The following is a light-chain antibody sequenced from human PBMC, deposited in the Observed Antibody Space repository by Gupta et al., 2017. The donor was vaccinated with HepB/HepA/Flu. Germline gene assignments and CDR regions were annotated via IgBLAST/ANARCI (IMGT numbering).Light chain of an antibody. CDR3: QQYDSIPLT. CDR1: QSGLDNSNNKNC. J-gene: IGKJ4*01. CDR2: WAS. Sequence: DIVMTQSPDSLAVSLGERATINCKSSQSGLDNSNNKNCLAWYQQKSGQPPKLLIYWASTRESGVPDRFSGSGSGTDFTLSISSLQAEDVAVYYCQQYDSIPLTFGRGTKVEIK. V-gene: IGKV4-1*01.